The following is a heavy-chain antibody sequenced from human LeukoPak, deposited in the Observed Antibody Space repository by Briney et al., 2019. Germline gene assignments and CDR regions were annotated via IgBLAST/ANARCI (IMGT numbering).Heavy chain of an antibody. Sequence: SETLSPTCTVSGGSISSDHWNWIRQPPGKGLEWIGCIYYSGSTYYNPSLKSRVTISVDMSKSQFSLRLTSVTAADTSVYYCARKNDFDIWGQGTLVTVSS. J-gene: IGHJ3*02. CDR3: ARKNDFDI. CDR1: GGSISSDH. V-gene: IGHV4-59*01. CDR2: IYYSGST. D-gene: IGHD2/OR15-2a*01.